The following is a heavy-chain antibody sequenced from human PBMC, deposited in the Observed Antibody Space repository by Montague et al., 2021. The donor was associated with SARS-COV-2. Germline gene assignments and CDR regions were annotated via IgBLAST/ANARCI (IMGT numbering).Heavy chain of an antibody. CDR2: IFHSGIT. D-gene: IGHD1-20*01. CDR1: GGSISSYY. J-gene: IGHJ5*02. V-gene: IGHV4-59*13. Sequence: SETLSLTCSVSGGSISSYYRSWIRQSPGKGLEWIGYIFHSGITDYNPSLKSRVTISVDMSKTQFSLQLNSVTAADSAVYYCARTEYNWNDWFDPWGQGTLVTV. CDR3: ARTEYNWNDWFDP.